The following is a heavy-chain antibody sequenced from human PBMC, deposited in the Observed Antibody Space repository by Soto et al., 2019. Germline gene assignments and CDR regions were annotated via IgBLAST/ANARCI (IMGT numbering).Heavy chain of an antibody. CDR2: IYYTGST. Sequence: SETLSLTCTVSGDSVTSHFYYWSWIRQPPGQGLEWIGYIYYTGSTYYNPSFKSRVTISLDTSRNQFSLNLSSVTAADTAVFQYSIEYSSSPKGFDCWGQGAMVTVSS. J-gene: IGHJ4*02. V-gene: IGHV4-61*01. CDR3: SIEYSSSPKGFDC. CDR1: GDSVTSHFYY. D-gene: IGHD6-6*01.